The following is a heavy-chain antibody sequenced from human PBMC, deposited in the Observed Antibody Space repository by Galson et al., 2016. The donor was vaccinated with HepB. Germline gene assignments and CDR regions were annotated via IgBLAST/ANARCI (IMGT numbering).Heavy chain of an antibody. J-gene: IGHJ6*02. CDR2: IVVGSGNT. CDR3: AAYSGYDFAYYSGMDV. V-gene: IGHV1-58*01. D-gene: IGHD5-12*01. CDR1: GFTFTSSA. Sequence: SVKVSCKASGFTFTSSAVQWVRQARGQRLEWIGWIVVGSGNTNYAQKFQERVTITRDMSTSTAYMEMSSLRSEDTAVYYCAAYSGYDFAYYSGMDVWGQGTLVTVSS.